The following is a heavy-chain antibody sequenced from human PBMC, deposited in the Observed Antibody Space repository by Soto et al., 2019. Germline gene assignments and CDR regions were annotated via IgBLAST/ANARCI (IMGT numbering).Heavy chain of an antibody. Sequence: GGSLRLSCAASGFTFGSYAMSWVRLAPGKGLEWVSVAGPSGSSTFYADSVRGRFTISRDNVENTLYLQMNSLRAADTALYFCARTYYYDSTGYYRTFDYWGQGTLVTVSS. V-gene: IGHV3-23*01. D-gene: IGHD3-22*01. CDR3: ARTYYYDSTGYYRTFDY. CDR1: GFTFGSYA. CDR2: AGPSGSST. J-gene: IGHJ4*02.